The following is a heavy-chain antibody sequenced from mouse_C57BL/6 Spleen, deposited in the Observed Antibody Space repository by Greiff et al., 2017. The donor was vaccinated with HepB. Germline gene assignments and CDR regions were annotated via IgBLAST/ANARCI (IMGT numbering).Heavy chain of an antibody. V-gene: IGHV1-55*01. CDR2: IYPGSGST. J-gene: IGHJ3*01. Sequence: QVQLQQPGAELVKPGASVKMSCKASGYTFTSYWITWVKQRPGQGLEWIGDIYPGSGSTNYNEKFKSKATLTVDTSSSTAYMQLSSLTSEDSAVYYCARRDTTVVAKGFAYWGQGTLVTVSA. CDR3: ARRDTTVVAKGFAY. CDR1: GYTFTSYW. D-gene: IGHD1-1*01.